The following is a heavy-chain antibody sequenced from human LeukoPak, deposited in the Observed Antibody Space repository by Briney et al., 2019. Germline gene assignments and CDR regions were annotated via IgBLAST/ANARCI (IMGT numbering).Heavy chain of an antibody. D-gene: IGHD2/OR15-2a*01. J-gene: IGHJ6*02. CDR2: ITSGYSTM. V-gene: IGHV3-48*02. CDR1: GFIFSSYN. CDR3: ARGNSFYYGMDV. Sequence: PGGSLRLSCAASGFIFSSYNMNWVRQAPGKGLEWISYITSGYSTMYYAHSVRDRFTISRDNAKNSLYLQMNSLSDEDTAVYYCARGNSFYYGMDVWGQGTTVTVSS.